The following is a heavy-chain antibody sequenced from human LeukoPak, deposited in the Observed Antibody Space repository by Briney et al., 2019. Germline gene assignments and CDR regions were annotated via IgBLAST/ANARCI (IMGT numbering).Heavy chain of an antibody. J-gene: IGHJ4*02. CDR2: INGDGTST. CDR1: GFIFSSYW. CDR3: TRQWYTPSDY. V-gene: IGHV3-74*03. Sequence: PGGSLRLSCAASGFIFSSYWMHWVRQKPGEGPLWLSRINGDGTSTAYAHSVQGRFIISRDNAKNTLYLQMNSLRVDDTAVYYCTRQWYTPSDYWGLGTVVTVSS. D-gene: IGHD6-19*01.